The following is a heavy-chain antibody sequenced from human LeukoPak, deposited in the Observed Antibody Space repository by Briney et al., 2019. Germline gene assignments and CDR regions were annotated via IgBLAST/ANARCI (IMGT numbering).Heavy chain of an antibody. CDR1: GDSVSSNSAA. Sequence: SQTLSLTCAISGDSVSSNSAAWNWIRQSPSRGLEWLGRTYYRSKWYNDYAVSVKSRITINPDTSKNQFSLQLNSVTPEDTAVYYCAREAILWFGEHNWFDPWGQGTLATVSS. J-gene: IGHJ5*02. D-gene: IGHD3-10*01. CDR3: AREAILWFGEHNWFDP. CDR2: TYYRSKWYN. V-gene: IGHV6-1*01.